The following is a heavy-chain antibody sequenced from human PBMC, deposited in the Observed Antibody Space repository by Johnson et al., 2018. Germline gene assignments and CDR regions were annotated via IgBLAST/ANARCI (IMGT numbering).Heavy chain of an antibody. CDR2: IYYSGTG. Sequence: QVQLQESGPGLVKXSETLSLTCTVSFGSIISSPYYWGWVRQAPGKTLEWMGNIYYSGTGYYNPSLQSRVSISVDTSKNQFSLKMRSVSAAEAAVYYCARRGVETRKHYYYNGLDVWGQGTTVTVSS. J-gene: IGHJ6*02. CDR1: FGSIISSPYY. V-gene: IGHV4-39*01. CDR3: ARRGVETRKHYYYNGLDV. D-gene: IGHD3-3*01.